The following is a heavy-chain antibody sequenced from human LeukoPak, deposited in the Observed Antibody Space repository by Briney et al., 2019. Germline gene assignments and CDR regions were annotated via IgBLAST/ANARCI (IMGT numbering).Heavy chain of an antibody. CDR1: GYTFTSYY. J-gene: IGHJ4*02. CDR3: ARDGYSSGWGDY. CDR2: INPSGGST. V-gene: IGHV1-46*01. D-gene: IGHD6-19*01. Sequence: ASVKVSCKASGYTFTSYYMHWVRQAPGQGLEWMGIINPSGGSTSYAQKFQGRVTMTRDTSISTAYMELSRLRSDDTAVYYCARDGYSSGWGDYWGQGTLVTVSS.